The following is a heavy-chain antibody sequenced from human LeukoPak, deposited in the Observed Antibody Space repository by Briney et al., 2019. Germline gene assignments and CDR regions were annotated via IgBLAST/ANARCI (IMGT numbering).Heavy chain of an antibody. J-gene: IGHJ4*02. CDR1: GFTFSSYA. CDR2: ISYDGSNK. CDR3: ARGSSAYPDY. D-gene: IGHD2-2*02. V-gene: IGHV3-30-3*01. Sequence: PGGSLRLSCAASGFTFSSYAMHWVRQAPGKGLEWVAVISYDGSNKYYADSVRGRFTISRDNSKNTLYLQMNSLRAEDTAVYFCARGSSAYPDYWGQGTWSPSPQ.